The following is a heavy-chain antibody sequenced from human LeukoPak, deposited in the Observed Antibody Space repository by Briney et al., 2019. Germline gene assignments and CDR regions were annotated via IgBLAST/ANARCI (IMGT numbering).Heavy chain of an antibody. J-gene: IGHJ4*02. D-gene: IGHD2-2*03. CDR3: ARVDIVVVPSAAFDF. V-gene: IGHV4-39*01. CDR1: GGSISTSGYY. CDR2: IYYSGTT. Sequence: PSETLSLTCTVSGGSISTSGYYWGWIRQPPGKGLEWIGNIYYSGTTHYNPSLKSRATMSVDTSDNQVSLNLASVTAADTAVYYCARVDIVVVPSAAFDFWGQGTLVTVSS.